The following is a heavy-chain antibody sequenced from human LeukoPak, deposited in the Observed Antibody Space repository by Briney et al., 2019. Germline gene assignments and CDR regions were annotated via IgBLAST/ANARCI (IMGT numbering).Heavy chain of an antibody. J-gene: IGHJ5*02. V-gene: IGHV4-34*01. CDR2: INHSGST. D-gene: IGHD2-2*01. Sequence: SETLSLTCAIYGGSFSGYYWNWIRQSPGKGLEWIGEINHSGSTNYNPSLKSRVTISEDTSNNQFSQKLSSLTASDPPVYYRARGGRGVPSVRRLKPGNCFDPWGQGTLVTVSS. CDR3: ARGGRGVPSVRRLKPGNCFDP. CDR1: GGSFSGYY.